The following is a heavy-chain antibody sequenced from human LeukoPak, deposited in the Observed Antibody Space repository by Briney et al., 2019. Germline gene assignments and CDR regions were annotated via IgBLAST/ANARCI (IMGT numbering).Heavy chain of an antibody. V-gene: IGHV1-2*02. CDR1: GYTFTGYY. Sequence: ASVKVSCKASGYTFTGYYMHWVRQAPGQGLEWMGWINPNRGGTNYAQKFQGRVTMTRDTSISTAYMELSRLRSDDTAVYYCARDIKDGSGWLIVMYWGQGTLVTVSS. CDR3: ARDIKDGSGWLIVMY. D-gene: IGHD6-19*01. J-gene: IGHJ4*02. CDR2: INPNRGGT.